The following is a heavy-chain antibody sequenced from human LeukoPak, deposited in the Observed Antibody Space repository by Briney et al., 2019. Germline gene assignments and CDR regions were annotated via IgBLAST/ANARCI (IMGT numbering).Heavy chain of an antibody. D-gene: IGHD2-15*01. Sequence: PGGSLRLSCAASGFTFGSYWMQWVRQTPEKGLVWVAHINNDGSNTIYADSVKGRFTTSRDNAKNTLYLQMNSLRAEDTAVYYCARESGYCSGGSCPLDYWGQGTLVTVSS. J-gene: IGHJ4*02. CDR2: INNDGSNT. CDR1: GFTFGSYW. CDR3: ARESGYCSGGSCPLDY. V-gene: IGHV3-74*01.